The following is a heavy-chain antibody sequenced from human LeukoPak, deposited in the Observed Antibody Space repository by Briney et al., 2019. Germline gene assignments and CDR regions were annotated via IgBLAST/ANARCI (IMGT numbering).Heavy chain of an antibody. CDR2: INPNSGGT. CDR3: ARVLGIAARLDY. J-gene: IGHJ4*02. V-gene: IGHV1-2*02. Sequence: ASVKVSCKASGYTFTGYYMHWVRQAPGQGLEWMGWINPNSGGTNYAQKFQGRVTMTRDTSISTAYMELSRLRSDDTAVCYCARVLGIAARLDYWGQGTLVTVSS. CDR1: GYTFTGYY. D-gene: IGHD6-6*01.